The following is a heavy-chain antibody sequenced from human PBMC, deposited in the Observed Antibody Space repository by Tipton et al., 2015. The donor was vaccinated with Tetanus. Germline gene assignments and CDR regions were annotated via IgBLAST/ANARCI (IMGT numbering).Heavy chain of an antibody. CDR3: AKEFQRARIRFFDS. CDR1: GFTFNTYW. CDR2: IKYDESEK. D-gene: IGHD2-15*01. V-gene: IGHV3-7*04. Sequence: SLRLSCAASGFTFNTYWMSWARQAPGKGLEWVANIKYDESEKYYVDSVKGRFTISRDNAKNSLYLQMNSLRPEDTAVYYCAKEFQRARIRFFDSWGQGTQVTASS. J-gene: IGHJ4*02.